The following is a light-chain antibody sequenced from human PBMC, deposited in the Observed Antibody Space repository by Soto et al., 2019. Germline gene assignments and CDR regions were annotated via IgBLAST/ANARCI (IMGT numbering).Light chain of an antibody. V-gene: IGKV2-30*01. J-gene: IGKJ2*01. CDR3: MQGGHWPT. CDR1: QSLVSSNGNTY. Sequence: DVVMTQSPLSLPVTLGQPASISCRSSQSLVSSNGNTYLNWFQQRPDQSPRRLVYKVSNRDSGVPDRFSGSGSGADFTLNISRVEAEDVGVYYCMQGGHWPTFGQGTKLEIK. CDR2: KVS.